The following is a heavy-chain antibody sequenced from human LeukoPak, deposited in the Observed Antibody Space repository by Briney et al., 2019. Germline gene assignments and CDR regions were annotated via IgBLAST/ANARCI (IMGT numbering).Heavy chain of an antibody. J-gene: IGHJ4*02. CDR1: GLTLSSYP. Sequence: GGSLSLSCAASGLTLSSYPMSGPRAAQGTGVEGVSRFWGSGSGGSTYYADSVKHRLTISKDNSKNALYLQMNSLRAEDTAVYYCAISGYNRFDYWGQGTLLTVSS. CDR3: AISGYNRFDY. D-gene: IGHD5-24*01. CDR2: FWGSGSGGST. V-gene: IGHV3-23*01.